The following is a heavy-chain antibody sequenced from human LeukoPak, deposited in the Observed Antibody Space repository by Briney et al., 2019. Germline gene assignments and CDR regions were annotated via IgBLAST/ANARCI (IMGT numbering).Heavy chain of an antibody. Sequence: GGSLRLSCAASGFTFSSYATSWVRQAPGMGLEWVSSIGSSGDITYYADSVKGRFTISRDNSKNTLYLQMNSLRAEDTAVYYCAGDIDNGDYVVYWGQGTLVTVSS. CDR1: GFTFSSYA. CDR2: IGSSGDIT. J-gene: IGHJ4*02. V-gene: IGHV3-23*01. CDR3: AGDIDNGDYVVY. D-gene: IGHD4-17*01.